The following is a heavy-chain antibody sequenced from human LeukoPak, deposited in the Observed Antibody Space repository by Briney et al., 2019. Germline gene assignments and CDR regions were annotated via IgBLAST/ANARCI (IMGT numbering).Heavy chain of an antibody. CDR3: ARGPAASGYYDSRGRNGYFDY. CDR1: GFTFSSCE. D-gene: IGHD3-22*01. CDR2: ISSSGSTI. V-gene: IGHV3-48*03. J-gene: IGHJ4*02. Sequence: GGSLRLSCSASGFTFSSCEMNWVRQAPGKGLEWVSYISSSGSTIYYADSVKGRFTISRDNAKNSLYLQMNSLRAEDTAVYYCARGPAASGYYDSRGRNGYFDYWGQGTLVTVSS.